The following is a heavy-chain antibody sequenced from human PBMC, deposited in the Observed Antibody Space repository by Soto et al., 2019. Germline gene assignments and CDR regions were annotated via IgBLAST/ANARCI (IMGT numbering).Heavy chain of an antibody. D-gene: IGHD1-26*01. CDR2: IYPGDSDT. J-gene: IGHJ4*02. V-gene: IGHV5-51*01. CDR1: AYIFASYW. CDR3: ASLSRLGSQSAFDY. Sequence: EVQLVQSGAEVKKPGESLKISCKGSAYIFASYWIGWVRQMPGKGLDWMGIIYPGDSDTKYSPSFQGQVTISADKSITTAYLQWSSLKASDTAMYYCASLSRLGSQSAFDYWGQGTLVTVSS.